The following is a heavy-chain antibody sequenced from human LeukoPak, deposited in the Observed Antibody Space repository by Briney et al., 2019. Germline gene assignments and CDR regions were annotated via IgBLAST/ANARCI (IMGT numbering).Heavy chain of an antibody. CDR1: GYTYTKSL. CDR3: ARPPSRGYSSSFEY. Sequence: GESLKIYCKGSGYTYTKSLIAWVRPMPGKGLEWMGIIYPDESNIRYSPSFQGQVTISADKSISTAYLQWSSLKASDTAIYYCARPPSRGYSSSFEYWGQGTLVTVSS. V-gene: IGHV5-51*01. J-gene: IGHJ4*02. CDR2: IYPDESNI. D-gene: IGHD2-2*03.